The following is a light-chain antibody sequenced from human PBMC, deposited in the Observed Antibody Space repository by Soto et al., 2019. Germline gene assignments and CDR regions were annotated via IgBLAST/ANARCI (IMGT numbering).Light chain of an antibody. Sequence: DIQMTQSPSSLSASVEDRVTITCRASQSISNYLNWYQQKPGKAPNLLIYAASSLQSGVPSRFSGSGSRTDFTLTISSLQPEDFATYYCQQSFSTPRTFGQGTKVDI. CDR2: AAS. V-gene: IGKV1-39*01. CDR1: QSISNY. CDR3: QQSFSTPRT. J-gene: IGKJ1*01.